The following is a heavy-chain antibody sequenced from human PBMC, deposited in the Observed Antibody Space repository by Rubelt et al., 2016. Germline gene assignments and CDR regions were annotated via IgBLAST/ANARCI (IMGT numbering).Heavy chain of an antibody. Sequence: KVSCKASGYTFTSYAMNWVRQAPGQGLEWMGWINTNTGNPTDAQGFTGRFVLSLDTSVSTAYLQISSLNAEDTAVYYCARDLDLKQQLVAGQYWFDPWGQGTLVTVSS. CDR1: GYTFTSYA. CDR3: ARDLDLKQQLVAGQYWFDP. V-gene: IGHV7-4-1*02. CDR2: INTNTGNP. J-gene: IGHJ5*02. D-gene: IGHD6-13*01.